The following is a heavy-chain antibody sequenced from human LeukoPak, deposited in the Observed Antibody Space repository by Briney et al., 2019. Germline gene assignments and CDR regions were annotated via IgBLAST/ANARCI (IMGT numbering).Heavy chain of an antibody. V-gene: IGHV3-66*01. Sequence: GGSLRLSCAASGFTVSSNYMSWVRQAPGKGLEWVSGIYSGGSTYYADSVKGRFTISRDNSKNTLYLQMNSLRAEDTAVYYCARGPPSGSGSWYFDKEYFQHWGQGTLVTVSS. CDR2: IYSGGST. D-gene: IGHD6-13*01. CDR3: ARGPPSGSGSWYFDKEYFQH. J-gene: IGHJ1*01. CDR1: GFTVSSNY.